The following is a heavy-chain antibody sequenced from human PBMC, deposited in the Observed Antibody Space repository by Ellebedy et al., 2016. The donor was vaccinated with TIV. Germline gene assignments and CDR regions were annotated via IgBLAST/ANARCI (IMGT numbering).Heavy chain of an antibody. CDR2: IWYDGSNK. Sequence: GGSLRLSXAASGFTFNTYSMNWVRQAPGKGLEWVAVIWYDGSNKYYADSVKGRFTISRDNSKNTLYLQMNSLRAEDTAVYYCARDRVLGIAVAAIDYWGQGTLVTVSS. V-gene: IGHV3-33*08. D-gene: IGHD6-19*01. CDR1: GFTFNTYS. J-gene: IGHJ4*02. CDR3: ARDRVLGIAVAAIDY.